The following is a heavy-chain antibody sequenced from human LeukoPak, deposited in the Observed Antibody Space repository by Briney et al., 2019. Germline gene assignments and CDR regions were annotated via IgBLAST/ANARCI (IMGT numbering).Heavy chain of an antibody. J-gene: IGHJ4*02. CDR3: ASGEAYYYDSSGYYYFDY. CDR2: INHSGST. Sequence: TSETLSLTCAVYGGSFSGYYWSWIRQPPGKGLEWIGEINHSGSTNYNPSLKSRVTISVDTSKNQFSLKLSSVTAADTAVYYCASGEAYYYDSSGYYYFDYWGQGTLVTVSS. D-gene: IGHD3-22*01. CDR1: GGSFSGYY. V-gene: IGHV4-34*01.